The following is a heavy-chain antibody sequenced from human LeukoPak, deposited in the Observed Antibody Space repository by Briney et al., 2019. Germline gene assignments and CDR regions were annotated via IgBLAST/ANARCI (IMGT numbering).Heavy chain of an antibody. CDR2: IKSKIDGGTI. CDR3: TTRRQDGC. D-gene: IGHD6-25*01. CDR1: GFTFSDAW. J-gene: IGHJ4*02. V-gene: IGHV3-15*01. Sequence: GGSLRLSCVASGFTFSDAWMSWVRQAPGKGLEWVGRIKSKIDGGTIDYGAPVKGRFTVSRDDSRNTLYLQMNSLKTEDTAVYYCTTRRQDGCWGQGTLVTVS.